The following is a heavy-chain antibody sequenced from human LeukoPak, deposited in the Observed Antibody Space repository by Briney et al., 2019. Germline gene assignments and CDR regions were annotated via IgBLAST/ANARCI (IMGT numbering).Heavy chain of an antibody. CDR1: GYSFTNYW. J-gene: IGHJ5*02. V-gene: IGHV5-51*01. CDR2: IYPGDSDT. Sequence: GESLKISCKGSGYSFTNYWIGWVRQMPGKGLECMGIIYPGDSDTRYSPSFQGQVTISADKSVSTAYLQWSNLKASDTALYYCVRQLKFILTGYYGSIWFDPWGQGTLVTVSS. CDR3: VRQLKFILTGYYGSIWFDP. D-gene: IGHD3-9*01.